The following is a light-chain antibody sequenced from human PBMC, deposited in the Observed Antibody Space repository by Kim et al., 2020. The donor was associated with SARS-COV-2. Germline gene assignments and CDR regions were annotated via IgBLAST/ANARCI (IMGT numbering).Light chain of an antibody. CDR2: HAS. Sequence: EIVLTQSPATLSLSPGERATLSCRASQSVSSYLDWYQQKPGQAPRLLIYHASDRATGIPARFSGSGSGTDFTLTISSLEPEDFAVYYCQQRRKWPRRCGQGTKVDIK. J-gene: IGKJ1*01. CDR1: QSVSSY. CDR3: QQRRKWPRR. V-gene: IGKV3-11*01.